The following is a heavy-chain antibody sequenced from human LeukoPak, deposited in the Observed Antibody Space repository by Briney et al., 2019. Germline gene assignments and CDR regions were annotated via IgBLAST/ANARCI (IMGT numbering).Heavy chain of an antibody. CDR1: GFTFNTYG. CDR3: ARAIYSYGTYDY. CDR2: ISHDGSNK. J-gene: IGHJ4*02. D-gene: IGHD3-16*01. Sequence: GGSLRLSCAASGFTFNTYGIHWVRQAPGKGLEWVAVISHDGSNKNYADSVKGRFTTSRDNSKNTLYLQMNSLRAEDTAVYYCARAIYSYGTYDYWGQGTLVTVSS. V-gene: IGHV3-30-3*01.